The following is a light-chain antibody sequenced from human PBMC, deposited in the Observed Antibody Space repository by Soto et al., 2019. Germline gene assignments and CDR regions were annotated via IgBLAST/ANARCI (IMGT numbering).Light chain of an antibody. Sequence: DIQMTQSPFTLSASLGDRVTITCRASQSISSWLAWFQQKPGKAPRLLIYDASSLERGVPSRFSGSGSETEFTLTISSLQPDDFATYYCQQYDNYSQTFGQGTKVDNK. V-gene: IGKV1-5*01. J-gene: IGKJ1*01. CDR1: QSISSW. CDR3: QQYDNYSQT. CDR2: DAS.